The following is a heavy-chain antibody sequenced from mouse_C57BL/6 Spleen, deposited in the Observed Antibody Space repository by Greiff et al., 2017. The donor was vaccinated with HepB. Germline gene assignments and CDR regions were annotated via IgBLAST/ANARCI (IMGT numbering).Heavy chain of an antibody. D-gene: IGHD1-1*01. CDR1: GFTFSSYA. CDR3: ARDTGLYFDY. V-gene: IGHV5-4*01. CDR2: ISDGGSYT. Sequence: LFNPLFSLKLSCSASGFTFSSYAMSWVRHTPEKRLEWVATISDGGSYTYYPDNVKGRFTISRDNAKNNLYLQMSHLKSEDTAMYYCARDTGLYFDYWGQGTTLTVSS. J-gene: IGHJ2*01.